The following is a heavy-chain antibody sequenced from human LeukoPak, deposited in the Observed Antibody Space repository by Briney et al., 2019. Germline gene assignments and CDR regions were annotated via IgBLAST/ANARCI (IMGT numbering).Heavy chain of an antibody. V-gene: IGHV4-59*01. CDR1: GGSISSYY. CDR3: ARVTGYMIEDYFDY. Sequence: ASETLSLTCTVSGGSISSYYWSWLRQPPGKGLGWIGYIYYGGSTDYNPSLKSRVTISVETSKNQFSLKLSSVTAADTAVYYCARVTGYMIEDYFDYWGQGTLVTVSS. J-gene: IGHJ4*02. CDR2: IYYGGST. D-gene: IGHD3-22*01.